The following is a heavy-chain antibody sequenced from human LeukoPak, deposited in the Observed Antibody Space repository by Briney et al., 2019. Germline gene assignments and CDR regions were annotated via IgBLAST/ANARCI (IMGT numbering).Heavy chain of an antibody. J-gene: IGHJ4*02. CDR3: ARDYYDSSGYYKGYYFDY. CDR2: IYHSGST. CDR1: GGSFSGFY. D-gene: IGHD3-22*01. Sequence: PSETLSLTCAVYGGSFSGFYWSWIRQPPGKGLEWIGSIYHSGSTYYNPSLKSRVTISVDTSKNQFSLKLSSVTAADTAVYYCARDYYDSSGYYKGYYFDYWGQGTLVTVSS. V-gene: IGHV4-34*01.